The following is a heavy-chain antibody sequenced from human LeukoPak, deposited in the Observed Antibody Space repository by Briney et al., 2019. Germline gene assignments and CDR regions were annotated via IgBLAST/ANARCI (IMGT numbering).Heavy chain of an antibody. D-gene: IGHD1-26*01. CDR2: IYYSGNT. Sequence: SETLSLTCNVSGDSISSSSYYWGWIRQPPGKGLEWIGSIYYSGNTYYNPSLKSRVTISVDTSNNQFSLKLSSVTAADTAVYYRARFISGIRSHDHWGQGTLVTVSS. CDR1: GDSISSSSYY. CDR3: ARFISGIRSHDH. J-gene: IGHJ5*02. V-gene: IGHV4-39*01.